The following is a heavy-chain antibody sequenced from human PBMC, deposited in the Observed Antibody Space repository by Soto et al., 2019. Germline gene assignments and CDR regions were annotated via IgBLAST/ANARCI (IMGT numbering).Heavy chain of an antibody. D-gene: IGHD3-16*01. Sequence: ASVKVSCKASGYTFSDFDINWLRQAYGQGPEWMGWMNAKSGDTFFAQRFQGKFNMTWDTSLSTAYMEVGSLTSDDTAMYYCARGNPFNYAGFDVWGQGTTVTVSS. CDR1: GYTFSDFD. CDR3: ARGNPFNYAGFDV. CDR2: MNAKSGDT. J-gene: IGHJ6*02. V-gene: IGHV1-8*01.